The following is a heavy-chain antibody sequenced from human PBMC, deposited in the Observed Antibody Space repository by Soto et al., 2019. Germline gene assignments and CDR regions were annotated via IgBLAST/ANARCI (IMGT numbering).Heavy chain of an antibody. D-gene: IGHD1-7*01. CDR2: IYYSGST. Sequence: SETLSLTCTVSGGSISSYYWSWIRQPPGKGLEWIGYIYYSGSTNYNPSLKSRVTISVDTSKNQFSLKLSSVTAADTAVYYCARRKTGTIFHLQTSSYYYYMDVWGKGTPVTVS. V-gene: IGHV4-59*08. CDR3: ARRKTGTIFHLQTSSYYYYMDV. CDR1: GGSISSYY. J-gene: IGHJ6*03.